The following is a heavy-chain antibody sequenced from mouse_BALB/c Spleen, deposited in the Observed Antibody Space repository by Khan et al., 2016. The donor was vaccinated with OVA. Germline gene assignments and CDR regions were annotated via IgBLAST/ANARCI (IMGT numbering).Heavy chain of an antibody. V-gene: IGHV1-7*01. CDR3: ARRGRYGRFAY. CDR1: GYTFTTYW. D-gene: IGHD2-1*01. Sequence: QIQFVQSGAELAKPGASLKMSCTASGYTFTTYWIHWVKQRPGQGLEWFGYIDPSTAYTEYNQKFKDKATLTADTSSSTAYMQLTNLTSEDSAVYYCARRGRYGRFAYWGQGTLVTVST. J-gene: IGHJ3*01. CDR2: IDPSTAYT.